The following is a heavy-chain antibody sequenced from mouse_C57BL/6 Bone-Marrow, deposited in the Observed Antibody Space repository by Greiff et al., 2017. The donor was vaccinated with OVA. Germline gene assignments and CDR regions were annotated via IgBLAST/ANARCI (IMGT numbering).Heavy chain of an antibody. CDR2: IHPNSGST. CDR3: ARRRSTVVAPYYFDY. CDR1: GYTFTSYW. Sequence: QVQLQQPGAELVKPGASVKLSCKASGYTFTSYWMHWVKQRPGQGLEWIGMIHPNSGSTNYNEKFKSKATLTVDKSSSTAYMQLSSLTSEDSAVYYCARRRSTVVAPYYFDYWGQGTTLTVSS. J-gene: IGHJ2*01. V-gene: IGHV1-64*01. D-gene: IGHD1-1*01.